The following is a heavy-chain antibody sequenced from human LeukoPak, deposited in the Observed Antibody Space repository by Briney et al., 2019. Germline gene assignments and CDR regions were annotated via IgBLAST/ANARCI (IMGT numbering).Heavy chain of an antibody. CDR3: ARGAPAYYYHSSGYYSDAFDI. CDR1: GGTFSSYA. V-gene: IGHV1-69*13. D-gene: IGHD3-22*01. Sequence: SVKVSCKASGGTFSSYAISWVRQAPGQGLEWMGGIIPIFGTANYAQKFQGRVTITADESTSTAYMELSSLRSEDTAVYYCARGAPAYYYHSSGYYSDAFDIWGQGTMVTVSS. CDR2: IIPIFGTA. J-gene: IGHJ3*02.